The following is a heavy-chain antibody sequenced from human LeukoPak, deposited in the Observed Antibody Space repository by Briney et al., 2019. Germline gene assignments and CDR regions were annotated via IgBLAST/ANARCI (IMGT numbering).Heavy chain of an antibody. V-gene: IGHV4-39*01. J-gene: IGHJ4*02. CDR3: ARLGAQDYGDYVDY. Sequence: SETLSLTCTVSGGSISSSSYYWGWIRQPPGKGLEWIGSIYYSGSTYYNPSLKSRVTISVDTSKNQFSLKLSSVTAADTAVYYCARLGAQDYGDYVDYWGQGTLVTVSS. CDR1: GGSISSSSYY. CDR2: IYYSGST. D-gene: IGHD4-17*01.